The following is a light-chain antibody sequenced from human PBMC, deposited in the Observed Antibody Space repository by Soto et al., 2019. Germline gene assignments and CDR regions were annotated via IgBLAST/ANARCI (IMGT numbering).Light chain of an antibody. CDR1: SSNIRAGYN. Sequence: QSVLTKPPSVSGAPGQRVTISCTGSSSNIRAGYNGHWYQQLPGTAPKLLIYGNSNRPSGVPDRFSGSKSGTSASLAITGLQAEDEADYYCQSYDSSLSGWVFGGGTKLTVL. CDR2: GNS. J-gene: IGLJ3*02. V-gene: IGLV1-40*01. CDR3: QSYDSSLSGWV.